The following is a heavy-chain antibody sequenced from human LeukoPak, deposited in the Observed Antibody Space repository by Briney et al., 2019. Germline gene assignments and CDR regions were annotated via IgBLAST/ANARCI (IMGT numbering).Heavy chain of an antibody. Sequence: GGSLRLSCAASGFTFSSYGMNWVRQPPGRGLEWVSAIGGRDGSTYYADSVQDRFIISSDNSNNTLYLQMNSLRAEDTAVYYCIRGAQLPGIDYWDRGTLVTVSS. CDR2: IGGRDGST. CDR3: IRGAQLPGIDY. V-gene: IGHV3-23*01. D-gene: IGHD1-1*01. J-gene: IGHJ4*02. CDR1: GFTFSSYG.